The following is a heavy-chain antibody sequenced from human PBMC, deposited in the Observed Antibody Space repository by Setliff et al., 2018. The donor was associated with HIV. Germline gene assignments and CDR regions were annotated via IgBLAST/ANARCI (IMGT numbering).Heavy chain of an antibody. Sequence: GASVKVSCKTSGGTFSSYAVSWVRQAPGQGLEWMGGIIPTFGTANYAQKFQGRVTITTDESTSRAYMELSGLRSEDTAVYFCARDGLLVAGIRFDYWGQGTLVTVSS. D-gene: IGHD6-19*01. J-gene: IGHJ4*01. CDR1: GGTFSSYA. CDR2: IIPTFGTA. V-gene: IGHV1-69*05. CDR3: ARDGLLVAGIRFDY.